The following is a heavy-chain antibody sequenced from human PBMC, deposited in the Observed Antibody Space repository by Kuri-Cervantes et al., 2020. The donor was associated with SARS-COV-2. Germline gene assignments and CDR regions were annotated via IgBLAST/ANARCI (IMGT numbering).Heavy chain of an antibody. D-gene: IGHD3-22*01. V-gene: IGHV4-39*01. CDR3: ARSRAMIVAQADAFDI. CDR1: GCSISSSSYY. Sequence: SETLSLTCTVSGCSISSSSYYWRWIRQPPGKGLEWIGSIYYSGSTYYNPSLKSRVTISVDTSKNQFSPKLSSVTAADTAVYYCARSRAMIVAQADAFDIWGQGTMVTVSS. CDR2: IYYSGST. J-gene: IGHJ3*02.